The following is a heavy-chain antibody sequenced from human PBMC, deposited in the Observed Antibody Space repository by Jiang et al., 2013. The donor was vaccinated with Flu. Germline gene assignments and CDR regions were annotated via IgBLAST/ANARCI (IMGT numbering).Heavy chain of an antibody. V-gene: IGHV4-39*01. D-gene: IGHD3-10*01. CDR2: IYYSGST. Sequence: LLKPSETLSLTCTVSGGSISSSSYYWGWIRQPPGKGLEWIGSIYYSGSTYYNPSLKSRVTISVDTSKNQFSLKLSSVTAADTAVYYCARQWMVRGVILDYWGQGTLVTVSS. CDR1: GGSISSSSYY. J-gene: IGHJ4*02. CDR3: ARQWMVRGVILDY.